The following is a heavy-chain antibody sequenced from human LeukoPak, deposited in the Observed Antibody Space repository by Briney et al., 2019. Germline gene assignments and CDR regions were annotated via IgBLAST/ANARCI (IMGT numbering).Heavy chain of an antibody. CDR2: ISSSGSTI. Sequence: GGSLRLSCAASGFTFSDYYMSWIRQAPGKGLEWVSYISSSGSTIYYADSVKGRFTISRDNSKNTLYLQMNSLRAEDTAVYYCARGAGSGEDSSGYSDYFDYWGQGTLVTVSS. CDR3: ARGAGSGEDSSGYSDYFDY. D-gene: IGHD3-22*01. J-gene: IGHJ4*02. V-gene: IGHV3-11*04. CDR1: GFTFSDYY.